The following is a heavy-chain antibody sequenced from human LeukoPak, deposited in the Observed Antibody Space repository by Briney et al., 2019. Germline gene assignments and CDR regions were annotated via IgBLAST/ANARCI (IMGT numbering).Heavy chain of an antibody. Sequence: GGSLRLSCAASGFTFSDYYMSWIRQAPGKGLEWLSYISSSSSYTNYADSVKGRFTISRDNSKNTLYLQMISLRAEDTAVYYCARDEERITMVRGVINPNYYYYYAMDVWGQGTTVTVSS. CDR1: GFTFSDYY. CDR3: ARDEERITMVRGVINPNYYYYYAMDV. CDR2: ISSSSSYT. D-gene: IGHD3-10*01. J-gene: IGHJ6*02. V-gene: IGHV3-11*06.